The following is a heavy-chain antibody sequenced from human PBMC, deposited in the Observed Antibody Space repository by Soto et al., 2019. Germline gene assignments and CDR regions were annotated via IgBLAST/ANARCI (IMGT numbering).Heavy chain of an antibody. CDR1: GDSVSSNSAA. Sequence: SQTLSLPCAISGDSVSSNSAAWNWIRQSPSRGLEWLGRTYYRSKWYNDYAVSGKSRITINPDTSKNQFSLQLNSVTPEDTAVYYCARVNWNLGYYGMDVWGQGTTVTVSS. CDR3: ARVNWNLGYYGMDV. J-gene: IGHJ6*02. CDR2: TYYRSKWYN. D-gene: IGHD1-7*01. V-gene: IGHV6-1*01.